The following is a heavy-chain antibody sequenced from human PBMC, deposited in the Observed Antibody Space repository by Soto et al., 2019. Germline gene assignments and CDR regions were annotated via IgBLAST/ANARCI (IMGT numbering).Heavy chain of an antibody. CDR3: ATRIAAAGTDPYYYMDV. CDR1: GFTFSSYA. Sequence: PGGSLRLSCAASGFTFSSYAMSWVRQAPGKGLEWVSAISGSGGSTYYADSVKGRFTISRDNSKNTLYLQMNSLRAEDTAVYYCATRIAAAGTDPYYYMDVWGKGTTVTVSS. J-gene: IGHJ6*03. V-gene: IGHV3-23*01. CDR2: ISGSGGST. D-gene: IGHD6-13*01.